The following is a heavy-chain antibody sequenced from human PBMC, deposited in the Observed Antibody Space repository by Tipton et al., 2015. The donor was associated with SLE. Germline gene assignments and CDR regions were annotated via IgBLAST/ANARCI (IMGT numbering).Heavy chain of an antibody. Sequence: TLSLTCSVSGVSITSDYWWNWVRQSPGKGLEWIGEEEVFRSGRTNYNPSLKSRVAISVDKSRSLVSLRLNYVTAADTAVYYCARDQRYFDSPVKYWGQGTLVTVSS. CDR2: VFRSGRT. D-gene: IGHD3-9*01. CDR3: ARDQRYFDSPVKY. J-gene: IGHJ4*02. V-gene: IGHV4-4*02. CDR1: GVSITSDYW.